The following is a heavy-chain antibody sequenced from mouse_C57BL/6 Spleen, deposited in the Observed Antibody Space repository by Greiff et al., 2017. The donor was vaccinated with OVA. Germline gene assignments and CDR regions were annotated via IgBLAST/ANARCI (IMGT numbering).Heavy chain of an antibody. Sequence: QVQLQQSGAELVRPGASVTLSCKASGYTFTDYDMHWVKQTPGHGLEWIGDIDPDTGGTDYNQKFKGKAILTADNSSSPAYMELRSLTSEDSAVYYCTGWDGSCAMDYWGQGTSVTVSS. CDR1: GYTFTDYD. CDR2: IDPDTGGT. D-gene: IGHD2-3*01. V-gene: IGHV1-15*01. J-gene: IGHJ4*01. CDR3: TGWDGSCAMDY.